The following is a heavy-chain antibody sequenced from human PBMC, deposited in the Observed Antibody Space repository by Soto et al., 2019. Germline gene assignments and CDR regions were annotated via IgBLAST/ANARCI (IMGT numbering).Heavy chain of an antibody. D-gene: IGHD6-13*01. CDR2: IWYDGSNK. CDR1: GFTFSSYG. Sequence: QVQLVESGGGVVQPGRSLRLSCAASGFTFSSYGMHWVRQAPGKGLEWVAVIWYDGSNKYYADSVKGRFTISRDNSKNTLYLQMNSLRAEDTAVYYCARDLSAAGITGWFDPWGQRTLVTVSS. CDR3: ARDLSAAGITGWFDP. V-gene: IGHV3-33*01. J-gene: IGHJ5*02.